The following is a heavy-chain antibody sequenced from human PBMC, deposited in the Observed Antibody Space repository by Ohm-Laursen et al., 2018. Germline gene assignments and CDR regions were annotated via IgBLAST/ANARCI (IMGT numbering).Heavy chain of an antibody. V-gene: IGHV4-39*01. Sequence: GTLSLTCTVSGGSITSGNFYWAWIRQPPGMGLEWIGNVYSTGSIFYSPSLQSRVTLSADVSKNQVSLELTPVTAADSAVYYCARRTYSSYFDPWGQGTLVTVSS. CDR2: VYSTGSI. J-gene: IGHJ5*02. CDR3: ARRTYSSYFDP. CDR1: GGSITSGNFY. D-gene: IGHD6-19*01.